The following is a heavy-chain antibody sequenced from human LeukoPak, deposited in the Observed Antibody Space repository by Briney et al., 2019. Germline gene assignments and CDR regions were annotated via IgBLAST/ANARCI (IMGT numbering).Heavy chain of an antibody. CDR1: GGSFSGYY. CDR2: INHSGST. Sequence: SETLSLTRAVYGGSFSGYYWSWIRQPPGKGLEWIGEINHSGSTSSSPSLKSRVTISVDTSKNQFSLKLRSVTAADTAVYYCARLQYSSSSWFDPWGQGTLVTVSS. D-gene: IGHD6-6*01. J-gene: IGHJ5*02. V-gene: IGHV4-34*01. CDR3: ARLQYSSSSWFDP.